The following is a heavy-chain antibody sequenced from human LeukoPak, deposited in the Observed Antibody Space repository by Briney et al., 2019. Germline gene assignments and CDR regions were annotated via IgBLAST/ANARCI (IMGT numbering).Heavy chain of an antibody. J-gene: IGHJ4*02. CDR1: GYTFTTYT. Sequence: ASVKVSCKASGYTFTTYTMYWVRQAPGQRLEWMGWINAGNGNTKYSQKFQGRVTITRDTSASTAYMELSSLRSEDTAVYYCARSIVVVVAHFDYWGQGTLVTVSS. D-gene: IGHD2-15*01. CDR2: INAGNGNT. CDR3: ARSIVVVVAHFDY. V-gene: IGHV1-3*01.